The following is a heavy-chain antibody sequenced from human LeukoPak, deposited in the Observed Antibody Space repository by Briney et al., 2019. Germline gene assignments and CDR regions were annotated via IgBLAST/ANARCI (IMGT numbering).Heavy chain of an antibody. D-gene: IGHD7-27*01. CDR3: ARTLANWGLYFDY. CDR2: IDWDDDK. V-gene: IGHV2-70*17. CDR1: GFSLSTSGMS. J-gene: IGHJ4*02. Sequence: ESGPTLVKPTQTLTLTCTFSGFSLSTSGMSVSWIRQPPGKALEWLARIDWDDDKFYSTSLKTRLTISKDTSKNQVVPTVTNMDPVDTATYYCARTLANWGLYFDYWGQGTLVTVSS.